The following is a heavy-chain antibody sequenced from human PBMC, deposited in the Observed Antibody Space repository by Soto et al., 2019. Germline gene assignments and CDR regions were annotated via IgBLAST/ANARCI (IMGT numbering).Heavy chain of an antibody. Sequence: EVQLLESGGGLVQPGGSLRLSCAASGFTFSSYAMSWVRQAPGKGLEWVSAISGSGGSTYYADSVKGRFTISRDNSKNTLYLQMNSLRAEDTAVYYCAKKGGRSWPSPPWNYFDYWGQGTLVTVSS. CDR3: AKKGGRSWPSPPWNYFDY. J-gene: IGHJ4*02. CDR2: ISGSGGST. D-gene: IGHD6-13*01. CDR1: GFTFSSYA. V-gene: IGHV3-23*01.